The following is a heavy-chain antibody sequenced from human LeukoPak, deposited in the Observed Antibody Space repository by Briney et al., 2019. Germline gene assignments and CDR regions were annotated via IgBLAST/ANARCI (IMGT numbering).Heavy chain of an antibody. CDR2: ISSSGSTI. CDR3: ARALLPVRFLGYYGMDV. J-gene: IGHJ6*02. CDR1: GFTFSSYE. D-gene: IGHD3-3*01. V-gene: IGHV3-48*03. Sequence: GGSLRLSCATSGFTFSSYEMNWVRQAPGKGLEWVSYISSSGSTIYYADSVKGRFTISRDNAKNSLYLQMNSLRAEDTAVYYCARALLPVRFLGYYGMDVWGQGTTDTVSS.